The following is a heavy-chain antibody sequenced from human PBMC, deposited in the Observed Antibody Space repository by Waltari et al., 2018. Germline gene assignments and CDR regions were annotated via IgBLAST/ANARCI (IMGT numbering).Heavy chain of an antibody. CDR3: ARDRGRGLYLDV. D-gene: IGHD2-15*01. V-gene: IGHV4-4*02. J-gene: IGHJ4*02. Sequence: QLQESGPGLVKPSGTLSLSCAVSGDSVPSANWWRWVRQSPQRGLEWIGQVIGTGKTNHSPSFASRVTMSRDASNNQFSLKVTSATAADTAVYYCARDRGRGLYLDVWGPGTLVTVSP. CDR2: VIGTGKT. CDR1: GDSVPSANW.